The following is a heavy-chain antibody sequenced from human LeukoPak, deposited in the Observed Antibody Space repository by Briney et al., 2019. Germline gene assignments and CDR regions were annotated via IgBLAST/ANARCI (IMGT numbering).Heavy chain of an antibody. CDR3: ARDIAAAEGFDP. CDR2: IYYSGST. J-gene: IGHJ5*02. CDR1: GGSISSYY. Sequence: PSETLSLTCTVSGGSISSYYWSWIRQPPGKGLEWIGYIYYSGSTNYNPSLKSRVTISVDTSKNQFSLKLSSVTAADTAVYYCARDIAAAEGFDPWGQGTLVTVSS. V-gene: IGHV4-59*01. D-gene: IGHD6-13*01.